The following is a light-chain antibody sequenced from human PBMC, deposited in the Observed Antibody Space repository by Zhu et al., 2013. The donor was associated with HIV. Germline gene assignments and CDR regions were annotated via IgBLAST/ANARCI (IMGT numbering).Light chain of an antibody. V-gene: IGKV3D-20*02. CDR3: QQRFDWPPLT. CDR2: GAS. J-gene: IGKJ4*01. CDR1: QSVGSTF. Sequence: EIVLTQSPGTLSLSPGERATLSCGASQSVGSTFLAWYQQKPGQAPRLLIYGASTRATGIPDRFSASGSGTDFTLTISSLEPEDFAIYYCQQRFDWPPLTFGGGTKVEIK.